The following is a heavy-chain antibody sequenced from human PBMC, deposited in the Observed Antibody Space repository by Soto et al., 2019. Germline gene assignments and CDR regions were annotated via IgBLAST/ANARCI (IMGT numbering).Heavy chain of an antibody. CDR2: IIPILGIA. J-gene: IGHJ4*02. V-gene: IGHV1-69*02. CDR1: GGTFSSYT. Sequence: QVQLVQSGAEVKKPGSSVKVSCKASGGTFSSYTISWVRQAPGQGLEWMGRIIPILGIANYAQKFQGRVTITADNSTSTDYMELSSLRSEDTAVYYCASQTSGEHDYWGQGTLVTVSS. D-gene: IGHD1-1*01. CDR3: ASQTSGEHDY.